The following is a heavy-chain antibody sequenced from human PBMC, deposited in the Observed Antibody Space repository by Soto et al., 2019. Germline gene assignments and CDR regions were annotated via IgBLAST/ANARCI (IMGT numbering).Heavy chain of an antibody. Sequence: QVQLVQSGAEVKKPGASVKVSCKASGYTFTSYGISWVRQAPGQGLEWMGWISAYNGNTNYAQKLQGRFTMTTDTSTSTAYMELRSLRSDDTAVYYCARDLKIVVVPAAMQDYFDYWGQGTLVTVSS. CDR3: ARDLKIVVVPAAMQDYFDY. J-gene: IGHJ4*02. CDR1: GYTFTSYG. CDR2: ISAYNGNT. D-gene: IGHD2-2*01. V-gene: IGHV1-18*01.